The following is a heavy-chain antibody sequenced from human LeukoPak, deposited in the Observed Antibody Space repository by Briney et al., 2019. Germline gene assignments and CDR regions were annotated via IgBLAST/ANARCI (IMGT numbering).Heavy chain of an antibody. CDR2: INWNADST. J-gene: IGHJ6*02. CDR3: ARAILSDPKYYGMDV. CDR1: GFEFSDYG. Sequence: GGSLRLSCAASGFEFSDYGMSWVRRAPGKGLEWVSGINWNADSTGYADSVKGRFTITKDNAKNSLFLQMNSLRAEDTAMYYCARAILSDPKYYGMDVWGQGTTVTVSS. D-gene: IGHD3-9*01. V-gene: IGHV3-20*04.